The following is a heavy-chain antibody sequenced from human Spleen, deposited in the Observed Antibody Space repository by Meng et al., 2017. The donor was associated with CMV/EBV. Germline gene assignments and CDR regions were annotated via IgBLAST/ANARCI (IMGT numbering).Heavy chain of an antibody. V-gene: IGHV4-59*01. Sequence: SETLSLTCTVSGGSISSYYWSWIRQPPGKGLEWIGYISYSGSTNYNPSLKSRVTISVDTSKNQFSLKLSAVTAADTAVYYCARARDGYNREGFFDYWGQGTLVTVSS. J-gene: IGHJ4*02. CDR1: GGSISSYY. CDR2: ISYSGST. D-gene: IGHD5-24*01. CDR3: ARARDGYNREGFFDY.